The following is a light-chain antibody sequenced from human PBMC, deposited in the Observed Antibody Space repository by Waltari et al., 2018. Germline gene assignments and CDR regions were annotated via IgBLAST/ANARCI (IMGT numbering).Light chain of an antibody. CDR2: WAS. CDR3: QQRTNWPLT. V-gene: IGKV3-11*01. J-gene: IGKJ4*01. Sequence: EIVLTQSPAPLPLSPGERATLSCRASQSVNYFLAWFQPKPGQAPRLLIYWASNRATGIPGKCSGSGSVTDFTLTISSLEPEDFAVYYCQQRTNWPLTFGGGTKVEIK. CDR1: QSVNYF.